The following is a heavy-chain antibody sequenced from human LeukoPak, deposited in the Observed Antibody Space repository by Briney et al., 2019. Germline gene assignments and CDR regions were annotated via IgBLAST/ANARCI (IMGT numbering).Heavy chain of an antibody. CDR1: GFTFSSYW. J-gene: IGHJ1*01. Sequence: PGGCLRLSCAASGFTFSSYWMNWARQAPGKGLEWVASINHSGNVNYYVDSVKGRFTISRDNAKNSLYLQMSNLRAEDTAVYYCARVQQLAPGAVFQHWGQGTLVTVSS. V-gene: IGHV3-7*03. CDR2: INHSGNVN. CDR3: ARVQQLAPGAVFQH. D-gene: IGHD6-13*01.